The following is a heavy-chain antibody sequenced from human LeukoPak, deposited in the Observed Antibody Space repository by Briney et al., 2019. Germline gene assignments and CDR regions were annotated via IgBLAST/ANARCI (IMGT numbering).Heavy chain of an antibody. V-gene: IGHV3-64D*06. J-gene: IGHJ4*02. CDR3: AKGDGSNSQPDY. CDR1: GLRFSTYA. D-gene: IGHD4-23*01. CDR2: INANGGST. Sequence: GGSLRLSCSVSGLRFSTYAMHWVRQAPGRGLEYVSAINANGGSTYYADSVKGRFTISRDNSKNTLFLQMSSLRVEDTAVYFCAKGDGSNSQPDYWGQGTLVSVSS.